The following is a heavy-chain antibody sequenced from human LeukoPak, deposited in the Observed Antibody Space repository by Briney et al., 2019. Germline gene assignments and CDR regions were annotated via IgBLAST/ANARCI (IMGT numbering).Heavy chain of an antibody. V-gene: IGHV3-23*01. J-gene: IGHJ3*02. D-gene: IGHD2-2*02. CDR1: GLTFSSLA. CDR2: FIGSGGST. CDR3: AKDLRYCSSTSCYTDAFDI. Sequence: GGSLGLSCEASGLTFSSLALSWVRRPPGKGLDWVSAFIGSGGSTYYADSVKGRFTISRDNSKNTLYLQMNSLRAEDTAVYYCAKDLRYCSSTSCYTDAFDIWGQGTMVTVSS.